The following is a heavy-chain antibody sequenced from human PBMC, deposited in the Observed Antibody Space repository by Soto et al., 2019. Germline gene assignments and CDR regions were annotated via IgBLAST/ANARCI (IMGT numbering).Heavy chain of an antibody. V-gene: IGHV2-5*01. CDR2: IDGDADVNDDG. J-gene: IGHJ6*02. Sequence: QITLKESGPPLVKPTQTLTLTCTFSGFSLSSNEVGVGWIRQPPGRALAWLAFIDGDADVNDDGWDSPSLNSRLTVTKDTSKIQVVLTVTNVDPEDTATYSCGHGVRFQGIDVWGQGTTVTVSS. CDR3: GHGVRFQGIDV. CDR1: GFSLSSNEVG. D-gene: IGHD2-15*01.